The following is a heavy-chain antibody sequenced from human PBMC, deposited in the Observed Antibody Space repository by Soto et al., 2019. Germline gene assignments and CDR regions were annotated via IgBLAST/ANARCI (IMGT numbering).Heavy chain of an antibody. V-gene: IGHV3-7*01. CDR3: ARDRMVRGVNWFDP. Sequence: EVQLVESGGGLVQPGGSLRLSCAASGFTFSSYWMSWVRQAPGKGLEWVANIKQDGSEKYYVDSVKGRFTISRDNAKNSLYLQMNSLRAEDTAVYYCARDRMVRGVNWFDPWGQGTLVTVSS. J-gene: IGHJ5*02. CDR2: IKQDGSEK. CDR1: GFTFSSYW. D-gene: IGHD3-10*01.